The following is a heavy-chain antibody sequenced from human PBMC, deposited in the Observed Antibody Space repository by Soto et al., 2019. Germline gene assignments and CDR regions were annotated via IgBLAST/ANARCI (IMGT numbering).Heavy chain of an antibody. V-gene: IGHV1-2*02. CDR2: INPNSGGT. D-gene: IGHD3-16*01. CDR1: GYTFTGYY. Sequence: ASVKVSCKASGYTFTGYYMHWVRQAPGQGLEWMGWINPNSGGTNYAQKFQGRVTMTRDTSISTAYMELSSLRSDDPAIYYCARMATFGSLNWFDPWGQGTLVTVSS. CDR3: ARMATFGSLNWFDP. J-gene: IGHJ5*02.